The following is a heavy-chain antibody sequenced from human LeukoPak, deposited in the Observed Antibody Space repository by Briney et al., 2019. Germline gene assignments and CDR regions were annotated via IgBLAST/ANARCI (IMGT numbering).Heavy chain of an antibody. J-gene: IGHJ6*03. CDR1: GGSISSYY. Sequence: SETLSLTCTVSGGSISSYYWSWIRQPAGKGLEWIGRIYTSGSTNYNPSLKSRVTISVDKSKNQFSLKLSSVTAADTAVYYCARAPTMVRGPNYYYYMDVWGKGTTVTVSS. D-gene: IGHD3-10*01. V-gene: IGHV4-4*07. CDR2: IYTSGST. CDR3: ARAPTMVRGPNYYYYMDV.